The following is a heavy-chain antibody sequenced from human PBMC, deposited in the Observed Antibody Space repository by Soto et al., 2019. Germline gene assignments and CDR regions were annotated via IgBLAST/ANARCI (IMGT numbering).Heavy chain of an antibody. D-gene: IGHD5-18*01. CDR1: GYTFTNYY. CDR2: INPSGGST. J-gene: IGHJ4*02. V-gene: IGHV1-46*01. CDR3: ARSQHSYGNYFDS. Sequence: ASVKVSCKASGYTFTNYYMSWVRQAPGQGFEWMGMINPSGGSTSYAQKFQGRVTVSRDTSTTTVYMELSSLRHEDTAVYFCARSQHSYGNYFDSWGQGALVTVSS.